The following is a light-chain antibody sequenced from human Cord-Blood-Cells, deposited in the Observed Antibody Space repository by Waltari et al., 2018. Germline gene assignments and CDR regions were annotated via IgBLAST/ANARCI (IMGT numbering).Light chain of an antibody. CDR3: CSYAGSSTFYYV. Sequence: QSALTQPASVSGSPGQSITISCTGTSSDVGSYNLVSWYQQHPGKAPKLMIYEGSKRPSGGSNRFSGSKSGNTAARTISGLQAEDEADYYCCSYAGSSTFYYVFGTGTKVTVL. V-gene: IGLV2-23*03. CDR1: SSDVGSYNL. J-gene: IGLJ1*01. CDR2: EGS.